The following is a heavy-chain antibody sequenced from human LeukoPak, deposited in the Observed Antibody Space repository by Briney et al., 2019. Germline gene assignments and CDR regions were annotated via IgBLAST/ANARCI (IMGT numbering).Heavy chain of an antibody. D-gene: IGHD1-26*01. J-gene: IGHJ4*02. CDR1: GASISSSSYY. CDR2: IYYSGST. V-gene: IGHV4-39*02. CDR3: ARDRSYSGSYYFDY. Sequence: PSETLSLTCTVSGASISSSSYYWGWIRQPPGKGLEWIGNIYYSGSTYYNPSLKSRLTISVDTSKNQFSLRLSSVTAADTAVYYCARDRSYSGSYYFDYWGQGTLVTVSS.